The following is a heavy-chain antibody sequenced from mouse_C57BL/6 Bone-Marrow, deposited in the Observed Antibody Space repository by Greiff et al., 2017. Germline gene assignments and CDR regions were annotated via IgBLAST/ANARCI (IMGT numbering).Heavy chain of an antibody. J-gene: IGHJ3*01. D-gene: IGHD2-1*01. Sequence: EVQLVESGGGLVQPGGSLKLSCAASGFTFSDYYMYWVRQTPEKRLEWVAYISNGGGSTYYPDTVKGRFTISRDNAKNTLYLQMSRLKSEDTAMYYCARPSTMFAWFAYWGQGTLVTVSA. CDR3: ARPSTMFAWFAY. CDR2: ISNGGGST. V-gene: IGHV5-12*01. CDR1: GFTFSDYY.